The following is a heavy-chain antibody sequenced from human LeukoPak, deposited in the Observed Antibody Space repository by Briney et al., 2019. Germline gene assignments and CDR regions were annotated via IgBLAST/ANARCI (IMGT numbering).Heavy chain of an antibody. Sequence: PGGSLRLSCAASGFTFTSYEMNWVRQAPGKGLERVSYISSSGSTISYADSVKGRFIISRDNAKNSLYLQMNSLRAEDTAGYYCARGSIIRGVIIWGQGTMVTVSS. V-gene: IGHV3-48*03. D-gene: IGHD3-10*01. CDR1: GFTFTSYE. CDR2: ISSSGSTI. CDR3: ARGSIIRGVII. J-gene: IGHJ3*02.